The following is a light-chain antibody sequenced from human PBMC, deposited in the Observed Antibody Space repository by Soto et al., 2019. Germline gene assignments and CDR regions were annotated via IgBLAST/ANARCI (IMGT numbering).Light chain of an antibody. J-gene: IGKJ5*01. CDR3: QQYNNWPLT. CDR1: QSVSSN. CDR2: GAS. Sequence: EIVMTQSPASPSVSPGERAALCCRASQSVSSNLAWYQQKPGQAPRLLIYGASTRATGIPARFSGSGSGTEFTLTISSLQSEDFAVYYCQQYNNWPLTFGQGTRLEIK. V-gene: IGKV3-15*01.